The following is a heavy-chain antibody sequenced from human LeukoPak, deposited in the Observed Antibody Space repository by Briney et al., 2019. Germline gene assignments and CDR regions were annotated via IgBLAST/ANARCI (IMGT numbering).Heavy chain of an antibody. CDR3: AREQDYYDSSGYPIPPYGMDV. CDR1: GYTFTSYY. D-gene: IGHD3-22*01. CDR2: INPSGGST. J-gene: IGHJ6*02. Sequence: ASVKVSCKASGYTFTSYYMHWVRQAPGQGLEWMGLINPSGGSTSYAQKFQGRVTMTRDTSTSTVYMELSSLRSEDTAVYYCAREQDYYDSSGYPIPPYGMDVWGQGTTVTVSS. V-gene: IGHV1-46*01.